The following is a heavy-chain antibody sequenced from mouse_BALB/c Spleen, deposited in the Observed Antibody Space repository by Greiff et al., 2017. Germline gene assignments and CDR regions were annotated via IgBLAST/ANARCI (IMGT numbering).Heavy chain of an antibody. Sequence: VQLQQSGPELVKPGASVKISCKASGYTFTDYNMHWVKQSHGKSLEWIGYIYPYNGGTGYNQKFKSKATLTVDNSSSTAYMELRSLTSEDSAVYYGARWGDYEFAYWGQGTLVTVSA. J-gene: IGHJ3*01. D-gene: IGHD2-4*01. V-gene: IGHV1S29*02. CDR1: GYTFTDYN. CDR3: ARWGDYEFAY. CDR2: IYPYNGGT.